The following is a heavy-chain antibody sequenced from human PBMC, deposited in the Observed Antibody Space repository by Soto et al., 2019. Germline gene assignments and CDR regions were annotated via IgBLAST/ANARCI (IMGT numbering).Heavy chain of an antibody. CDR2: IIPIFGTA. D-gene: IGHD3-22*01. J-gene: IGHJ6*02. CDR1: GDTFSSYS. CDR3: ARDYYDSVALGSGYYYYGMDV. Sequence: SVKVSCKASGDTFSSYSITWVRQAPGQGLEWMGGIIPIFGTANYAQKFQGRVTITADESTSTAYMELSSLRSEDTAVYYCARDYYDSVALGSGYYYYGMDVWGQGTTVTVSS. V-gene: IGHV1-69*13.